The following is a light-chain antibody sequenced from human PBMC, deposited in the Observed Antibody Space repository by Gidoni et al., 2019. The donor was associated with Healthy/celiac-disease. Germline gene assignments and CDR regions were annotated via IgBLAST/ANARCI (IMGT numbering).Light chain of an antibody. Sequence: VIWMTQSPSLLSASTGDRVTISCRMSHCISSYLVWSQQKTGKAPELLIYAASTLQSGVPSRFSCSGSGTDFTLTISCLQSEGFATYYCEQYYSFPRTFGQGTKVEIK. CDR1: HCISSY. CDR2: AAS. V-gene: IGKV1D-8*01. J-gene: IGKJ1*01. CDR3: EQYYSFPRT.